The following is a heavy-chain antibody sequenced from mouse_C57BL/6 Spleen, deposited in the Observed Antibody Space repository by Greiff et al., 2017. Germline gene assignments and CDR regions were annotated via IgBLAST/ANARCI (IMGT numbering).Heavy chain of an antibody. CDR1: GYAFSSYW. Sequence: QVHVKQSGAELVKPGASVKISCKASGYAFSSYWMNWVKQRPGKGLEWIGQIYPGDGDTNYNGKFKGKATLTADKSSSTAYMQLSSLTSEDSAVYFCARRDDGYYGYFDVWGTGTTVTVSS. D-gene: IGHD2-3*01. V-gene: IGHV1-80*01. CDR2: IYPGDGDT. J-gene: IGHJ1*03. CDR3: ARRDDGYYGYFDV.